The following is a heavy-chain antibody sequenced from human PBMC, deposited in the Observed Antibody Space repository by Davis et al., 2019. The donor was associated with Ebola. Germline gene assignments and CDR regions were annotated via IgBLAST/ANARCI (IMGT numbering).Heavy chain of an antibody. V-gene: IGHV4-4*02. CDR2: IYHSGST. Sequence: SETLSLTCAVSGGSISSSNWWSWVRQPPGKGLEWIGEIYHSGSTNYNPSLKSRVTISVDTSKNQFSLKLSSVTTADTAVYYCARAVGYGIDYWGQGTLVTVSS. D-gene: IGHD5-12*01. CDR1: GGSISSSNW. J-gene: IGHJ4*02. CDR3: ARAVGYGIDY.